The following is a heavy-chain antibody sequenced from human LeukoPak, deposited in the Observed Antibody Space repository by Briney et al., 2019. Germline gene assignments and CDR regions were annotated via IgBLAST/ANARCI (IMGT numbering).Heavy chain of an antibody. Sequence: GGSLRLSCAASGLTFSSYGMHWVRQAPGKGLEWVAVIWYDGSNKYYADSVKGRFTISRDNSKNTLYLQMNSLRAEDTAVYYCAREQQWLVHYFDYWGQGTLVTVSS. CDR1: GLTFSSYG. J-gene: IGHJ4*02. D-gene: IGHD6-19*01. CDR2: IWYDGSNK. CDR3: AREQQWLVHYFDY. V-gene: IGHV3-33*01.